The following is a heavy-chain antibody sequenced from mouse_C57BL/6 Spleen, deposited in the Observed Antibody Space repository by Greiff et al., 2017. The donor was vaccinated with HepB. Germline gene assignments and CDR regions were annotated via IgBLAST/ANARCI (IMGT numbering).Heavy chain of an antibody. Sequence: VQLQQPGAELVKPGASVKLSCKASGYTFTSYWMHWVKQRPGKGLEWIGMIHPNSGSTNYNEKFKSRATLTVDESSSTSYKQLSSLTSEDSAVYYCASDYAWFAYWGQGTLVTVSA. CDR3: ASDYAWFAY. V-gene: IGHV1-64*01. J-gene: IGHJ3*01. D-gene: IGHD2-4*01. CDR1: GYTFTSYW. CDR2: IHPNSGST.